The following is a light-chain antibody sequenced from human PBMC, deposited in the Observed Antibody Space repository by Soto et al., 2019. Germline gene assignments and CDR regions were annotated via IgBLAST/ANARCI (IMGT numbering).Light chain of an antibody. V-gene: IGKV3-15*01. CDR1: QSGSSS. J-gene: IGKJ4*01. CDR2: GAS. Sequence: EIVMTQSPATLSVSPGERATLSCRASQSGSSSLAWYQQKPGQAPRLLIYGASTRATGLPARFSGSGSGTEFTLTISSLQSEDCAVYYCPQYNNWPLSFGGGTKVEI. CDR3: PQYNNWPLS.